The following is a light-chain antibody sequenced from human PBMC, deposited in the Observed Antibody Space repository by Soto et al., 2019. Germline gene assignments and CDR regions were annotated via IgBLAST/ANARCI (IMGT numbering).Light chain of an antibody. J-gene: IGKJ3*01. V-gene: IGKV3-11*01. Sequence: EVVMTQSPATLSVSPWERATLSCRASQSVGNNLAWYQQKPGQAPRLLIHGASTRATGIPARFSGSGSGTDFTLTISSLEPEDFAVYYCQQRSNWGITFGPGTKVDIK. CDR3: QQRSNWGIT. CDR1: QSVGNN. CDR2: GAS.